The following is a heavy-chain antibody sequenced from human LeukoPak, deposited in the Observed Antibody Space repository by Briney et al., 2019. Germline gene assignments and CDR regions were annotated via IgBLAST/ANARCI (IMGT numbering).Heavy chain of an antibody. CDR1: GGSISSGDYC. J-gene: IGHJ3*02. CDR3: ARAHTTSPFRGAFDI. D-gene: IGHD1-1*01. Sequence: PSQTLSLTCTVSGGSISSGDYCWSWIRQPPGKGLEWIGYIYYSGSTYYNPSLKSRVTISVDTSKNQFSLKLSSVTAADTAVYYCARAHTTSPFRGAFDIWGQGTMVTVSS. V-gene: IGHV4-30-4*08. CDR2: IYYSGST.